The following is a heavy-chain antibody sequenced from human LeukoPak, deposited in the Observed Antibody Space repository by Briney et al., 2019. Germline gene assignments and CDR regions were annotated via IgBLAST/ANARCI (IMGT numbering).Heavy chain of an antibody. CDR3: AKDPEIGSSGSYYFDY. V-gene: IGHV3-7*03. J-gene: IGHJ4*02. CDR2: IKQDGSEK. CDR1: GFTFSSYW. D-gene: IGHD1-26*01. Sequence: PGGSLRLSCAASGFTFSSYWMSWVRQAPGKGLEWVANIKQDGSEKYYVDSVKGRFTISRDNAKTSLYLQMNSLRAEDTALYYCAKDPEIGSSGSYYFDYWGQGTLVTVSS.